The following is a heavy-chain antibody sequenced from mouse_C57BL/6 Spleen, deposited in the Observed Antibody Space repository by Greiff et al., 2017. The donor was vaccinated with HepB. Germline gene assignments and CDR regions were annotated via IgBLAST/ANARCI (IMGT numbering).Heavy chain of an antibody. J-gene: IGHJ3*01. V-gene: IGHV14-4*01. Sequence: VQLQQSGAELVRPGASVKLSCTASGFNIKDDYMPWVKQRPEQGLEWIGWIDPENGDTEYASKFQGKATITADTSSNTAYLQLSSLTSEDTAVYYCTAGDYGSSRAWFAYWGQGTLVTVSA. CDR2: IDPENGDT. CDR1: GFNIKDDY. CDR3: TAGDYGSSRAWFAY. D-gene: IGHD1-1*01.